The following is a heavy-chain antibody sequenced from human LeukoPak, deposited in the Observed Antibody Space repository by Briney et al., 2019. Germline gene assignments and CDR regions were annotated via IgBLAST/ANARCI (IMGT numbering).Heavy chain of an antibody. Sequence: ASVKVSCKASGYTFTSYDINWVRQATGQGLEWMGWMNPNSGNTGYAQKFQGRVTITRNTSISTAYMELSSLRSKDTAVYYCARGLFGYSGSYYPDYWGQGTLVTVSS. D-gene: IGHD1-26*01. CDR3: ARGLFGYSGSYYPDY. V-gene: IGHV1-8*03. J-gene: IGHJ4*02. CDR2: MNPNSGNT. CDR1: GYTFTSYD.